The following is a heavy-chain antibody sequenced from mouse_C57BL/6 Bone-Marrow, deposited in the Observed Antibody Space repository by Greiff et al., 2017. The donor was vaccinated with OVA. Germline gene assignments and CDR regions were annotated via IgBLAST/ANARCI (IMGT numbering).Heavy chain of an antibody. V-gene: IGHV5-6*01. D-gene: IGHD2-3*01. Sequence: EVHLAESGGDLVKPGGSLKLSCAASGFTFSSYGMSWVRQTPDKRLEWVATISSGGSYTYYPDSVKGRFTISRDNAKNTLYLQMSSLKSEDTAMYYCARQGPRWLLLFDYWGQGTTLTVSS. CDR1: GFTFSSYG. J-gene: IGHJ2*01. CDR2: ISSGGSYT. CDR3: ARQGPRWLLLFDY.